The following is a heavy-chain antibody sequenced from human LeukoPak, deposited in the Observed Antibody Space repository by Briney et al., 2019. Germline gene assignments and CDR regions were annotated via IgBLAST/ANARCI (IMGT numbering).Heavy chain of an antibody. J-gene: IGHJ4*02. D-gene: IGHD1-1*01. Sequence: GGSLRLSCAASGFTFSDYYMSWIRQAPGKGLEWVSYISSSGSTIYYADSVKGRFTISRDNAKNSLYLRMNSLRAEDTAVYYCARESNWNAPGYFDYWGQGTLVTVSS. CDR1: GFTFSDYY. CDR2: ISSSGSTI. CDR3: ARESNWNAPGYFDY. V-gene: IGHV3-11*01.